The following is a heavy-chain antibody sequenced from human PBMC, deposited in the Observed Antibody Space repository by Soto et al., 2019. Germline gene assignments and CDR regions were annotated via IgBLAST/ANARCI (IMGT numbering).Heavy chain of an antibody. Sequence: QVQLQQWGAGLVKPSETLSLSCAVYGQSFSGHSWAWIRQPPGKGLEWIGEINESGSRYYNPSLKSRVTISTDTSKNQFSLKPSSVSAADTAAYLCARGPGIVALPVDLDDVKYDCWGQGALVNVSS. J-gene: IGHJ4*02. CDR2: INESGSR. CDR1: GQSFSGHS. D-gene: IGHD2-21*01. CDR3: ARGPGIVALPVDLDDVKYDC. V-gene: IGHV4-34*01.